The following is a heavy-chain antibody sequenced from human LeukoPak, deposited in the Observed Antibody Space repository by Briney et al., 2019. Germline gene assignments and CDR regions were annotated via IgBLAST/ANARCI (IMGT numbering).Heavy chain of an antibody. CDR1: GGSISSYY. Sequence: SETLSLTCTVSGGSISSYYWGWIRQPPGKGLEWIGSIYYSGSTYYNPSLKSRVTISVDTSKNQFSLKLSSVTAADTAVYYCATTPGYYDILTGYLKPPYYFDYWGQGTLVTVSS. D-gene: IGHD3-9*01. V-gene: IGHV4-39*07. CDR3: ATTPGYYDILTGYLKPPYYFDY. CDR2: IYYSGST. J-gene: IGHJ4*02.